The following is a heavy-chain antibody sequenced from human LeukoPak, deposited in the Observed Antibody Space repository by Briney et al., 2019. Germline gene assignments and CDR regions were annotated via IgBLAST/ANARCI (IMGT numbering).Heavy chain of an antibody. V-gene: IGHV7-4-1*02. J-gene: IGHJ4*02. Sequence: ASVKVSCKASGYTFTDYYMHWVRQAPGQGLEWMGWINTNTGNPTYAQGFTGRFVFSLDTSVSTAYLQISSLKAEDTAVYYCARSVAVAGRPHYFDYWGQGTLVTVSS. D-gene: IGHD6-19*01. CDR3: ARSVAVAGRPHYFDY. CDR1: GYTFTDYY. CDR2: INTNTGNP.